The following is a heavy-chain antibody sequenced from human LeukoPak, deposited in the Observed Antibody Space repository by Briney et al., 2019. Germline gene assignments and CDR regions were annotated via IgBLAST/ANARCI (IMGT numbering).Heavy chain of an antibody. CDR1: GYSISSGYY. D-gene: IGHD3-10*01. V-gene: IGHV4-61*02. J-gene: IGHJ4*02. CDR2: IYTSGST. CDR3: AREPAAGSGNY. Sequence: PSETLSLTXAVSGYSISSGYYWSWIRKPAGKGLEWIGRIYTSGSTNYNPSLKSRVTISVDTSKNQFSLKLSSVTAADTAVYYCAREPAAGSGNYWGQGTLVTVSS.